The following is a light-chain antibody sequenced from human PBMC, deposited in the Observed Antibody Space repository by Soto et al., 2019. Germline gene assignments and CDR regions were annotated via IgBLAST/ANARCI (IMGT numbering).Light chain of an antibody. CDR2: DVS. CDR1: SSDIGLYNS. Sequence: QSVLTQPASVSGSPGQSITISCTGSSSDIGLYNSVAWYQHHPGRVPKLIIYDVSYRPSGVSHRVSGSKSDNTASLTSSGLQADDEAVYYCSSYSTGTTDYVFGSGTKLTVL. CDR3: SSYSTGTTDYV. J-gene: IGLJ1*01. V-gene: IGLV2-14*01.